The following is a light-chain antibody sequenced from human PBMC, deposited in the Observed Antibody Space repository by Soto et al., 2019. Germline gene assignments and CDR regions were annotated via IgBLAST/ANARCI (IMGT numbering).Light chain of an antibody. V-gene: IGLV2-8*01. CDR3: SSYAGSNRRV. Sequence: QSVLTQPPSASGSPGQSVTISCTGTSSDVGGYNYVSWYQQHPGKAPKLMIYEVIKRPSGVPDRFSGSKSGNTASLTVSGLQAEDEADYYCSSYAGSNRRVFGGGTKLTVL. J-gene: IGLJ2*01. CDR1: SSDVGGYNY. CDR2: EVI.